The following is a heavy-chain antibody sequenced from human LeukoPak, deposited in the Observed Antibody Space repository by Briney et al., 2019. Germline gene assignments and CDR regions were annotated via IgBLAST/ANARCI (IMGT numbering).Heavy chain of an antibody. V-gene: IGHV3-15*01. CDR1: GFTFSNAW. J-gene: IGHJ4*02. CDR2: IKNSAAGGTT. Sequence: PGGSLRLSCAASGFTFSNAWMSWVRQAPGKGLEWVGHIKNSAAGGTTEYAAPVKGRFTISRDDSKDTLYLQMNSLKTEDTAVYFCTTGSCDHNHDICYSYYLDFWGQGTLVTVSS. CDR3: TTGSCDHNHDICYSYYLDF. D-gene: IGHD2-15*01.